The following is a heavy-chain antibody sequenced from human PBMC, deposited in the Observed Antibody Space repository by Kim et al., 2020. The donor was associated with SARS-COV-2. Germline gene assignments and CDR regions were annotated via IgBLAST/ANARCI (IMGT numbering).Heavy chain of an antibody. V-gene: IGHV3-23*03. Sequence: GGSLRLSCAASGFTFSSYAMSWVRQAPGKGLEWVSVIYSGGSSTYYADSVKGRFTISRDNSKNTLYLQMNSLRAEDTAVYYCAKGGQGFWSGRHFDYWGQGTLVTVSS. CDR2: IYSGGSST. J-gene: IGHJ4*02. CDR3: AKGGQGFWSGRHFDY. D-gene: IGHD3-3*01. CDR1: GFTFSSYA.